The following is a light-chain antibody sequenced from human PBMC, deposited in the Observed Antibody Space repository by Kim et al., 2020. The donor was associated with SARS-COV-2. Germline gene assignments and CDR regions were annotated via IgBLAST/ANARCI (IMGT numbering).Light chain of an antibody. Sequence: ASVGDRVTITCRASQGISKSLAWYQQKPGRAPKLLIYAASTLQSGVPSRFSGGGSGTDFTLTINSLQPEDVATYYCQKYNSAPWTFGQGTKVEIK. V-gene: IGKV1-27*01. CDR2: AAS. CDR3: QKYNSAPWT. CDR1: QGISKS. J-gene: IGKJ1*01.